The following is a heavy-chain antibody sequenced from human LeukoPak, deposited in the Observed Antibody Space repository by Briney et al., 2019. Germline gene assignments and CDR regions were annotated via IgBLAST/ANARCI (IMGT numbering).Heavy chain of an antibody. Sequence: GGSLRLSCAASGLTVTTRYMSWVRQAPGKGLEWVSIIYSGGSTYYADSVKGRFTISKDDSKNTLYLQMNNLRVEDTAVYYCARPSSGGLSEDYWGQGTLVTVS. CDR2: IYSGGST. CDR1: GLTVTTRY. D-gene: IGHD3-10*01. CDR3: ARPSSGGLSEDY. V-gene: IGHV3-53*01. J-gene: IGHJ4*02.